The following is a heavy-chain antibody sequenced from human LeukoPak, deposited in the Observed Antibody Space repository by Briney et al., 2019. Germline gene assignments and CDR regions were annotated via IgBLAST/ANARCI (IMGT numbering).Heavy chain of an antibody. J-gene: IGHJ6*03. Sequence: GGSLRLSCAASGFTFSSYGMHWVRQAPGKGLEWVAFIRYDGSNKYYADSVKGRFTISRDNSKNTLYLQMNSLRAEDTAVYYCAKATDLEYSGSSGYYYYMDVWGKGTTVTVSS. CDR1: GFTFSSYG. D-gene: IGHD6-6*01. V-gene: IGHV3-30*02. CDR2: IRYDGSNK. CDR3: AKATDLEYSGSSGYYYYMDV.